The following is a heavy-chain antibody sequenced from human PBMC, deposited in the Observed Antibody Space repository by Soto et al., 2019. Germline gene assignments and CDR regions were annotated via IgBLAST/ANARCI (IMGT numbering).Heavy chain of an antibody. CDR2: IYYSGST. CDR3: ARVEKGYDYYYYYGMDV. D-gene: IGHD5-12*01. J-gene: IGHJ6*02. CDR1: GGSISSGDYY. Sequence: QVQLQESGPGLVKPSQTLSLTCTVSGGSISSGDYYWSWIRQPPGKGLEWIGYIYYSGSTYYNPSLKSRVTISVDTYKNQFSLKLSSVTAADTAVYYCARVEKGYDYYYYYGMDVWGQGTTVTVSS. V-gene: IGHV4-30-4*01.